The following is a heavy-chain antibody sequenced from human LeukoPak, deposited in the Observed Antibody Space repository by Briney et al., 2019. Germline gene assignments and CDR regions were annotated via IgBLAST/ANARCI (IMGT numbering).Heavy chain of an antibody. J-gene: IGHJ4*02. CDR2: ISAYNGNT. Sequence: ASVKVSYKASGYTFTSYGISWVRQAPGQGLEWMGWISAYNGNTNYAQKLQGRVTMTTDTSTSTAYMELRSLRSDDTAVYYCARGGAPFDYDFWSGYSDYWGQGTLVTVSS. D-gene: IGHD3-3*01. CDR3: ARGGAPFDYDFWSGYSDY. V-gene: IGHV1-18*01. CDR1: GYTFTSYG.